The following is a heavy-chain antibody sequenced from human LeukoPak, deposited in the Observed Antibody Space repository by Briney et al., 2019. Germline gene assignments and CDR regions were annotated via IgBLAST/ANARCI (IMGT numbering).Heavy chain of an antibody. CDR2: INYSGNT. CDR1: GGSISSTSYY. J-gene: IGHJ4*02. V-gene: IGHV4-39*01. CDR3: ARLQAHDYGDH. Sequence: SETLSLTCTVPGGSISSTSYYWGWIRQPPGKGLEWIGSINYSGNTYYNPSLRSRVTIAVDTSKNQFSLKLTSVTAADTAVYYCARLQAHDYGDHWGQGTLVTVSS.